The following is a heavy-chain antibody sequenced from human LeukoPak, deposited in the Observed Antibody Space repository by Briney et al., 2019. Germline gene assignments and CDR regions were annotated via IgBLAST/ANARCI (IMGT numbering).Heavy chain of an antibody. CDR1: GGSITSSSYY. CDR2: VSYSGGT. CDR3: ARGDLLVVTVSRPDSWFDP. D-gene: IGHD2-21*02. V-gene: IGHV4-39*01. Sequence: SETLSLTCTVSGGSITSSSYYWGWIRQPPGKGLEWIGTVSYSGGTYYNPSLKRRVTLSVDTSKNQFSLKLNSVTAADTALYYCARGDLLVVTVSRPDSWFDPWVQGTLVTVSS. J-gene: IGHJ5*02.